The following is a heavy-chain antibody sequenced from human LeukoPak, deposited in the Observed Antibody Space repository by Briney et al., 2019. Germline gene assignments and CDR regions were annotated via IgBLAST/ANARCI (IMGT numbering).Heavy chain of an antibody. Sequence: GGSLRLSCAASGFTFSGYPIHWVRQAPGKGLEWVALIWYDGSNKYYADSVKGRFTISRDNSKNTLYLQMNSLRAEDTAVYYCAREKDGMDVWGQGTTVTVSS. CDR1: GFTFSGYP. CDR2: IWYDGSNK. J-gene: IGHJ6*02. CDR3: AREKDGMDV. V-gene: IGHV3-33*01.